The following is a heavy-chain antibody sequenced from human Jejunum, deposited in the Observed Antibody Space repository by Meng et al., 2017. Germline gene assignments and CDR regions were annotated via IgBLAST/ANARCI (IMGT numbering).Heavy chain of an antibody. CDR1: GGSLSGHY. Sequence: LQESGPGVVKPPETLSLTCTVSGGSLSGHYWSWIRQPPGKGLEWIGHIYYSGNTNYNPSRKSRVTLSLHTSENQFSLQLNSVTAADTAVYYCASAGSSGWNWYFGLWGRGTLVTVSS. CDR3: ASAGSSGWNWYFGL. V-gene: IGHV4-59*11. J-gene: IGHJ2*01. CDR2: IYYSGNT. D-gene: IGHD6-19*01.